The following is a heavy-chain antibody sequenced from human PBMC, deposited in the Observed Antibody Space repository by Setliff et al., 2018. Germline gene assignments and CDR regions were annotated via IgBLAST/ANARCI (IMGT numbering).Heavy chain of an antibody. CDR1: GGTFSSYA. CDR2: IIPILGIA. J-gene: IGHJ4*02. Sequence: SVKVSCKASGGTFSSYAISWVRQAPGQGLEWMGGIIPILGIANYAQKFQGRVTMTRNTSISTAYMELSSLRSEDTAVYYCARGAPGRYCSGGSCSYFDYWGQGILVTVSS. CDR3: ARGAPGRYCSGGSCSYFDY. D-gene: IGHD2-15*01. V-gene: IGHV1-69*10.